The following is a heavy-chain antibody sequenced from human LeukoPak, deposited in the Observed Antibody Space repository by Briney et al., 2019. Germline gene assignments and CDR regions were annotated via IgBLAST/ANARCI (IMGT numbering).Heavy chain of an antibody. CDR1: GYSFTIYA. D-gene: IGHD6-13*01. Sequence: ASVKVSCKASGYSFTIYAINWVRQAPGQGLEWVGWISAYNGNTDYAQKVQGRVTMTTDASTSTAHMELVSLTSDDTAVYYCARDPLRSTWSTYNNAMDVWGQGTTVTVS. CDR3: ARDPLRSTWSTYNNAMDV. J-gene: IGHJ6*02. CDR2: ISAYNGNT. V-gene: IGHV1-18*04.